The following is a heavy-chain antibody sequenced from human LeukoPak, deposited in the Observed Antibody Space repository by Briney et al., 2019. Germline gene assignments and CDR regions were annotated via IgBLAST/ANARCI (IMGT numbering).Heavy chain of an antibody. CDR1: GFTFSSYG. Sequence: GGSLRLSCAASGFTFSSYGMHWVRQAPGKGLDWVAFIHHDGSNKYYADSVKGRFTISRDNSKNTLYLQMNSLRAEDTAVYYCARGLGWLPTDMADWGQGTLVTVSS. J-gene: IGHJ4*02. V-gene: IGHV3-30*02. CDR2: IHHDGSNK. D-gene: IGHD6-19*01. CDR3: ARGLGWLPTDMAD.